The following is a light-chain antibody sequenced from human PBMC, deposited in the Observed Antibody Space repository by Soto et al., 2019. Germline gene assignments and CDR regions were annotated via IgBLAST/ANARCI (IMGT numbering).Light chain of an antibody. CDR3: QQYGDSRT. CDR2: SAS. CDR1: QSVSSD. V-gene: IGKV3-20*01. J-gene: IGKJ1*01. Sequence: IVLTQSPGTLSLSPGERATLSCRASQSVSSDLAWYQQRPGQAPRLLIYSASSRPTGAPDRFSGSGSGTGFTLPISRLEPEDFALYYCQQYGDSRTFGPGTKVEI.